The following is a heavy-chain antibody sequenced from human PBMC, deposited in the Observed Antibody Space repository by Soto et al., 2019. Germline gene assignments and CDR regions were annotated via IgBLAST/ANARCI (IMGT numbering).Heavy chain of an antibody. CDR3: AKMSSENYYDPVFS. J-gene: IGHJ4*02. CDR2: ISSSGNTI. V-gene: IGHV3-11*01. CDR1: GFTFSDYY. Sequence: QVQLVESGGGLVKTSGSLRIACAASGFTFSDYYMSWVRQAPGKGLEWVSYISSSGNTIYYPDSVKGRFTISRDNAKNSVDLQMNSLRAEDTALYFCAKMSSENYYDPVFSWGQGTLVTVSS. D-gene: IGHD3-22*01.